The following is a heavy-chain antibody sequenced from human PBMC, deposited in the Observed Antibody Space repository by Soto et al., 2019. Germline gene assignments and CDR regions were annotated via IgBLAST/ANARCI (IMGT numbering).Heavy chain of an antibody. CDR3: ASRNAHNSLDT. D-gene: IGHD2-8*01. Sequence: EVRLVESGGGLVQPGGSLRLSCAASGFTVSSNYMSWVRQAPGKGLEWVSIIYSGGSTYSADSVKGRFTISRDNSKNTLYLQMSSRRAEDRAVYYCASRNAHNSLDTWGQGTMVTVSS. CDR2: IYSGGST. V-gene: IGHV3-66*01. J-gene: IGHJ3*02. CDR1: GFTVSSNY.